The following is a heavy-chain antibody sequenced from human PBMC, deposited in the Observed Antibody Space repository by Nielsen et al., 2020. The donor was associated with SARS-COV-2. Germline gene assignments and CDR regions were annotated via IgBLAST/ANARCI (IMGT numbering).Heavy chain of an antibody. Sequence: GGSLRLSCAASGFSFTYYGMHWVRQAPGKGLEWVTFIQYDGSKEYYADSVKGRFTISRDNAKNSLYLQMNSLRVEDTAVYYCARARGGYDFDYWGQGTLVTVSS. D-gene: IGHD3-16*01. V-gene: IGHV3-30*02. CDR1: GFSFTYYG. CDR2: IQYDGSKE. CDR3: ARARGGYDFDY. J-gene: IGHJ4*02.